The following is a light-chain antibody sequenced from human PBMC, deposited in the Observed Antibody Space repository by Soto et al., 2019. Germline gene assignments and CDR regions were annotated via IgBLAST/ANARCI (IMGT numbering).Light chain of an antibody. CDR2: MAS. J-gene: IGKJ2*01. CDR1: QSIDSC. Sequence: DVQMTQSPSTLSASIGDTVTITCRASQSIDSCLAWYQQKPGRPPKLLTYMASILESGVPSRFSGRGSVTEFTLTISGLRPDDLGSCYCEEYNSYPKSFGEGTKLDI. CDR3: EEYNSYPKS. V-gene: IGKV1-5*03.